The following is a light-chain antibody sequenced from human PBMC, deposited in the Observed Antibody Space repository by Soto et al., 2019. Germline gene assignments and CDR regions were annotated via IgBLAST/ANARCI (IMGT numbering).Light chain of an antibody. CDR2: AAS. Sequence: DIQMTQSPSSLSASVGDRVTITCRASQSISNYLNWYQQRPGKAPKLLIYAASSLQSGVPSRFSGSGSGTEFTLTISSLQPEDFATYYCQQGYSTPTFGQGTKLEIK. V-gene: IGKV1-39*01. J-gene: IGKJ2*01. CDR1: QSISNY. CDR3: QQGYSTPT.